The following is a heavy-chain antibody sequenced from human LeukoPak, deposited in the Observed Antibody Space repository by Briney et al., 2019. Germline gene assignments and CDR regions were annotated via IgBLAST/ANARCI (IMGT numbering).Heavy chain of an antibody. CDR2: TYYRSKWYN. Sequence: SQTLSLTCAISGDSVSSNSAAWNWIRRSPSRGLEWLGRTYYRSKWYNDYEVSVQSRITINPDTSKKQFSLQLNSVTPEDTVVYYCARDIEDIVVVTAIQAYYYYGMDVRGQGTTVTVSS. D-gene: IGHD2-21*02. CDR1: GDSVSSNSAA. CDR3: ARDIEDIVVVTAIQAYYYYGMDV. V-gene: IGHV6-1*01. J-gene: IGHJ6*02.